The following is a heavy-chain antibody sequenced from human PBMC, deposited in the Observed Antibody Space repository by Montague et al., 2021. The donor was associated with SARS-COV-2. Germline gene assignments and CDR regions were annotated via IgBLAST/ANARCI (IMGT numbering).Heavy chain of an antibody. CDR3: ACGEITTRGPIYYYGMDV. CDR2: INHSGST. V-gene: IGHV4-34*01. J-gene: IGHJ6*02. Sequence: SETLSLTCAVYGGSFSGYYWTWIRQSPRKGLEWIGEINHSGSTNYNPSLKSRVTISVDTSKNQFSLKLSSVTAADTAVYYCACGEITTRGPIYYYGMDVWGQGTTVTVSS. CDR1: GGSFSGYY. D-gene: IGHD4-11*01.